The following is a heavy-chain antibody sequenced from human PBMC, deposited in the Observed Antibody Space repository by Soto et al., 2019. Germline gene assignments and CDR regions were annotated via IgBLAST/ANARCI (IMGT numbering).Heavy chain of an antibody. CDR3: ARDQVDLVVPADY. D-gene: IGHD2-2*01. Sequence: ASVKVSCKASGGTFSSYTISWVRQAPGQGLEWMGRIIPILGIANYAQKFQGRVTITADKSTSTAYMELSSLRSEDTAVYYCARDQVDLVVPADYWGQGTLVTVPQ. J-gene: IGHJ4*02. CDR1: GGTFSSYT. CDR2: IIPILGIA. V-gene: IGHV1-69*04.